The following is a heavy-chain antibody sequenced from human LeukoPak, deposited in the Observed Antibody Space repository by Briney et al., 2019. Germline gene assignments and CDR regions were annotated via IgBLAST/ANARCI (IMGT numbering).Heavy chain of an antibody. CDR2: IIPIFGTA. J-gene: IGHJ5*02. CDR1: GGTFSSYA. V-gene: IGHV1-69*13. D-gene: IGHD5-24*01. Sequence: GASVKVSCTASGGTFSSYAISWVRQAPGQGLEWMGGIIPIFGTANYAQKFQGRVTITADESTSTAYMELSSLRSEDTAVYYCARVIGDGYNYWFDPWGQGTLVTVSS. CDR3: ARVIGDGYNYWFDP.